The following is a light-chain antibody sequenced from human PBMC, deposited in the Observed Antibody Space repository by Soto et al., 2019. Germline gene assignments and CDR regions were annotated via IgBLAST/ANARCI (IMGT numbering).Light chain of an antibody. CDR3: QQSYSTPRKWT. J-gene: IGKJ1*01. CDR1: QSISSY. CDR2: AAS. V-gene: IGKV1-39*01. Sequence: DIQMTQSPSSLSASVGDRVTITCRASQSISSYLNWYQQKPGKAPKPLIYAASSLQSGVPSRFSGSGSGTDFTLTISSLQPEDFATYYCQQSYSTPRKWTFGQGTKVEIK.